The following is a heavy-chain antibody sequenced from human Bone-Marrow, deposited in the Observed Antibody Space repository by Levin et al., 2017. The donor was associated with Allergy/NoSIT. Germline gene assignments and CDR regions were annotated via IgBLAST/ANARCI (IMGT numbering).Heavy chain of an antibody. Sequence: GGSLRLSCTVSGFTFSIYSINWVRQAPGKGLEWVSSISSSGSDMYYVDSVRGRFTIPRDNAKNSLTLQMNSLRAEDTAVYYCARGIIGDVRVAHKEASDIWGQGTMVSVSS. D-gene: IGHD2-8*02. CDR3: ARGIIGDVRVAHKEASDI. V-gene: IGHV3-21*01. J-gene: IGHJ3*02. CDR2: ISSSGSDM. CDR1: GFTFSIYS.